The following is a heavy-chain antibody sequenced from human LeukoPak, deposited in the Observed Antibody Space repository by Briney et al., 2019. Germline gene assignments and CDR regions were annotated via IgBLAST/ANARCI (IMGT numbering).Heavy chain of an antibody. CDR2: VKPNSGGT. Sequence: ASVKVSCKDSGYTFTDYYIHWVRQAPGQGLEWMGWVKPNSGGTNYAQKVQGRVTMTRDTSISTAYMELSRLTSDDTAVYYRARVGYSSAWSNFDYWGQGTLVTVSS. J-gene: IGHJ4*02. V-gene: IGHV1-2*02. CDR1: GYTFTDYY. CDR3: ARVGYSSAWSNFDY. D-gene: IGHD6-19*01.